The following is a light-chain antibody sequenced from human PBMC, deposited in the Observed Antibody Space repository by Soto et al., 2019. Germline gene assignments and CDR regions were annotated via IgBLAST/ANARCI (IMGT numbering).Light chain of an antibody. CDR2: AAS. V-gene: IGKV1-39*01. CDR1: PSVLYSYNNKSY. CDR3: QQSYTTPIT. Sequence: IVMTQSPDSLSVSILPRAPINCKSSPSVLYSYNNKSYLAWYQQKPGKAPNLLVYAASSLQSGVPSRFTGSGSGTDFTLTISSLQPEDFATYFCQQSYTTPITFGQGTRLEIK. J-gene: IGKJ5*01.